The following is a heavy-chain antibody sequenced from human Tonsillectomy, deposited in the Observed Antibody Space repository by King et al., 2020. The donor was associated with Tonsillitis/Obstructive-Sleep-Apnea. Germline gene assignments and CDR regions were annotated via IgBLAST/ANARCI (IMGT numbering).Heavy chain of an antibody. CDR2: IYYSGST. CDR3: ARLGPYGGKGVQAFDI. V-gene: IGHV4-59*08. D-gene: IGHD4-23*01. J-gene: IGHJ3*02. Sequence: QLQESGPGLVKPSETLSLTCTVSGGSISSYYWSWIRQPPGKGLEWIGYIYYSGSTNYNPSLKSRVTISVDTSKNQFSLKLSSVTAADTAVYYCARLGPYGGKGVQAFDIWGQGTMVTVSS. CDR1: GGSISSYY.